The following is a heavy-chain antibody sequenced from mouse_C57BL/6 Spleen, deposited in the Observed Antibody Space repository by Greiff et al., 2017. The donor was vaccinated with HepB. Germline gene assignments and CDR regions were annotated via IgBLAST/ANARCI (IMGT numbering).Heavy chain of an antibody. V-gene: IGHV1-61*01. D-gene: IGHD1-1*01. CDR2: IYPSDSET. CDR1: GYTFTSYW. CDR3: AKTDDYGSSPDY. Sequence: QVQLQQPGAELVRPGSSVKLSCKASGYTFTSYWMDWVKQRPGQGLEWIGNIYPSDSETHYNQKFKDKATLTVDKSSSTAYMQLSSLTSEDSAVYYCAKTDDYGSSPDYWGQGTTLTVSS. J-gene: IGHJ2*01.